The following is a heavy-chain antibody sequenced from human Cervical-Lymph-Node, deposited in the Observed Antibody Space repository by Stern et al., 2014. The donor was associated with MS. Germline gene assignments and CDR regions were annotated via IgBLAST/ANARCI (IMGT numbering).Heavy chain of an antibody. CDR2: VNPTDGRT. CDR1: GDTFASYP. Sequence: QLVQSGSEAKKPGASVKVSCKASGDTFASYPIHWLRQAPGQGFVWMGIVNPTDGRTTYAQTFKGRVTLTRDTSTRTVYMELSSLRTEDTAMYFCANPLPYANWGQGTRVTVSS. V-gene: IGHV1-46*03. D-gene: IGHD4-17*01. J-gene: IGHJ1*01. CDR3: ANPLPYAN.